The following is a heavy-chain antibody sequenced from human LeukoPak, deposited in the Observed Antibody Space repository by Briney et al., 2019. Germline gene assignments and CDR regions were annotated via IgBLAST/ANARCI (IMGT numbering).Heavy chain of an antibody. V-gene: IGHV3-30*03. CDR2: ISYDGSNK. CDR1: VFPFSSHL. CDR3: AARASSGWYNY. J-gene: IGHJ4*02. D-gene: IGHD6-19*01. Sequence: GGCLLLSCATHVFPFSSHLMASGRQATGWVLGWVAVISYDGSNKYYADSVKGRFTISRDNSKNTLYLQMNSLRAEDAAVYYCAARASSGWYNYWGQGTLVTVSS.